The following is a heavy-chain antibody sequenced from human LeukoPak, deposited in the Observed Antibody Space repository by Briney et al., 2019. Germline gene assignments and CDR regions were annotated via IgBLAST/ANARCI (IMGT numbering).Heavy chain of an antibody. CDR2: INHSGST. J-gene: IGHJ4*02. V-gene: IGHV4-34*01. CDR1: GGSFSGYY. Sequence: SETLSLTCAVYGGSFSGYYWSWIRQPPGKGLEWIGEINHSGSTNYNPSLKSRVTISIDTSKNQFSLKLSSVTAADTAVYYCARGHNWNYGGFDYWGQGTLVTVSS. D-gene: IGHD1-7*01. CDR3: ARGHNWNYGGFDY.